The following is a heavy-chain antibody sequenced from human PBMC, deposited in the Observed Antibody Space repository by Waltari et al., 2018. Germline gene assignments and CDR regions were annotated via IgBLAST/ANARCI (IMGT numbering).Heavy chain of an antibody. V-gene: IGHV4-59*01. CDR2: IYYSGST. CDR3: ARLRDCGGDCYPDY. CDR1: GGSISSYY. Sequence: QVQLQESGPGLVKPSETLSLTCTVSGGSISSYYWRWIRQPPGKGLEWIGYIYYSGSTNYNPSLKSRVTISVDTSKNQFSLKLSSVTAADTAVYYCARLRDCGGDCYPDYWGQGTLVTVSS. J-gene: IGHJ4*02. D-gene: IGHD2-21*01.